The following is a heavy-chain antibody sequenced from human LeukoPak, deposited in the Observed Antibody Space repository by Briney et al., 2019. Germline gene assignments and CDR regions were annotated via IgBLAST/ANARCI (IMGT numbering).Heavy chain of an antibody. CDR3: ARLSGSYSKADY. CDR1: GYTFTSYD. CDR2: MNPNSGNT. V-gene: IGHV1-8*01. D-gene: IGHD1-26*01. Sequence: ASVKVSCKASGYTFTSYDINWVRQATGQGLEWMGWMNPNSGNTGYAQKFQGRVTMTRNTSISTACMELSSLRSEDTAVYYCARLSGSYSKADYWGQGTLVTVSS. J-gene: IGHJ4*02.